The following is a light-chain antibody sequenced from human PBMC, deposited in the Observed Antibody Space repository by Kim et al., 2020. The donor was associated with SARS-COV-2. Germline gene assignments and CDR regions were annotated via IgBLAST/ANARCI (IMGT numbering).Light chain of an antibody. CDR3: QQRSDWPPLT. V-gene: IGKV3-11*01. CDR1: QNVRNY. CDR2: DAS. Sequence: VLTQSPATLSLSPGERAILSCRASQNVRNYLAWYQQKPGQPPRLLIHDASVRAAGIPARFSASGSGTDFTLTINNLEPEDFAVYYCQQRSDWPPLTFGGETKLEI. J-gene: IGKJ4*01.